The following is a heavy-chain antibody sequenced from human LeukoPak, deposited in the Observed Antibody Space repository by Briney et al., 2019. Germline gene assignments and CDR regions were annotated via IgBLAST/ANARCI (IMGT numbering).Heavy chain of an antibody. CDR2: ISPSGDRT. Sequence: PGGSLRLSCAASGFTFSSYAMSWVRQAPGEGLEWVSFISPSGDRTSNADSVEGRFTISRDNTRNTLYLQMNSLRDEDTGVYYCAIMHGYYDGSGFWVQWGQGTLVTVSS. CDR1: GFTFSSYA. D-gene: IGHD3-22*01. CDR3: AIMHGYYDGSGFWVQ. J-gene: IGHJ4*02. V-gene: IGHV3-23*01.